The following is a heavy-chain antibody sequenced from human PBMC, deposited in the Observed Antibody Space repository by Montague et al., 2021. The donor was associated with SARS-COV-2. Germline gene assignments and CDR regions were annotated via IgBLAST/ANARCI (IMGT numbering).Heavy chain of an antibody. V-gene: IGHV3-11*01. J-gene: IGHJ6*02. CDR2: IGNSGDTI. CDR3: ARDLIQGARRIYYSGMDV. CDR1: GFTFSDYY. D-gene: IGHD3-10*01. Sequence: SLRLSCAASGFTFSDYYMSWIRQAPGKGLEWISYIGNSGDTIYYVDSVKGRFTISRDNARNSLYLQMNSLRAEDTAVYYCARDLIQGARRIYYSGMDVWGQGTMVTASS.